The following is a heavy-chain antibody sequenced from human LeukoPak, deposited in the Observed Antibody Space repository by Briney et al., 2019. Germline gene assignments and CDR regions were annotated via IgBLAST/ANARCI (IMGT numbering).Heavy chain of an antibody. CDR2: IYHSGST. J-gene: IGHJ3*02. D-gene: IGHD6-19*01. CDR1: GYSISSGYY. Sequence: SETLSLTCTVSGYSISSGYYWGWIRQPPGKGLEWIGSIYHSGSTYYNPSLKSRVTISVDTSKNQFSLKLSSVTAADTAVYYCARDPPYSSGWPAPDAFDIWGQGTMVTVSS. V-gene: IGHV4-38-2*02. CDR3: ARDPPYSSGWPAPDAFDI.